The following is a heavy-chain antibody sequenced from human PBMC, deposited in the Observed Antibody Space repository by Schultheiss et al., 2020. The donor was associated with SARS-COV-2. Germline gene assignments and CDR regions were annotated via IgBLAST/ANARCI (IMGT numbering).Heavy chain of an antibody. CDR2: IYPGDSDT. J-gene: IGHJ3*02. D-gene: IGHD3-22*01. V-gene: IGHV5-51*01. Sequence: GESLKISCKGSGYSFPSYWIGWVRQVPGKGLEWMGIIYPGDSDTRYSPSFQGQVTISADKSISAAYLQWSSLKASDTAMYYCASTAYYYDSLGYPGAFDIWGQGTMVTVSS. CDR1: GYSFPSYW. CDR3: ASTAYYYDSLGYPGAFDI.